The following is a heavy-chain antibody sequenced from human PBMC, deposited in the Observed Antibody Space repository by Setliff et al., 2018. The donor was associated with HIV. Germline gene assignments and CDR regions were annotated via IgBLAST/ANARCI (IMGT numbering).Heavy chain of an antibody. J-gene: IGHJ3*02. Sequence: SVKVSCKGSGDTFSNYGFSWVRQAPGQGLEWVGGIIPAFGRANYAQKFQGRVTMTTDTSTSTAYMELRSLRSDDTAVYYCAVVGRGGIDIWGQGTMVTVSS. CDR2: IIPAFGRA. D-gene: IGHD2-15*01. V-gene: IGHV1-69*05. CDR1: GDTFSNYG. CDR3: AVVGRGGIDI.